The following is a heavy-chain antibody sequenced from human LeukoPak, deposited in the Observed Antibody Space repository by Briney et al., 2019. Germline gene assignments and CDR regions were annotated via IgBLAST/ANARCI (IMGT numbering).Heavy chain of an antibody. D-gene: IGHD6-6*01. V-gene: IGHV1-2*02. J-gene: IGHJ4*02. CDR3: ARRVGGSSSSSRAYYYYRDY. Sequence: ASMKVSCKASGYTFTGYYMHWVRQAPGQGLEWMGWINPNSGGTNYAQKFQGRVTMTRDTSISTAYMELSRLRSDDTAVYYCARRVGGSSSSSRAYYYYRDYWGQGTLVTVSS. CDR1: GYTFTGYY. CDR2: INPNSGGT.